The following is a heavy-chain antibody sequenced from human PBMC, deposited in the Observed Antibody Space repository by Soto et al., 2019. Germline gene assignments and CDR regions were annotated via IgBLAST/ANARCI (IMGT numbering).Heavy chain of an antibody. D-gene: IGHD3-16*01. J-gene: IGHJ5*02. V-gene: IGHV3-74*01. CDR3: ARVGSEYGGFDP. CDR1: GFTFSSYW. CDR2: INSDGSST. Sequence: EVQLVESGGGLVQPGGSLRLSCAASGFTFSSYWMHWVRQAPGKGLVWVSRINSDGSSTSYADSVKGRFTISRDNAKNTLDLQMTSLGAEDTAVYYCARVGSEYGGFDPWGQGTLVTVAS.